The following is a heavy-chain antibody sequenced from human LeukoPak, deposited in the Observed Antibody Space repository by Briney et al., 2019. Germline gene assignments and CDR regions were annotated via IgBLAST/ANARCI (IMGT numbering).Heavy chain of an antibody. D-gene: IGHD2-15*01. CDR1: GLTFSGQW. V-gene: IGHV3-7*03. CDR3: ASCSGGSCYSAY. CDR2: IKDDGSGQ. J-gene: IGHJ4*02. Sequence: PGGSLRLSCVASGLTFSGQWMSWVRQAPGKGLEWVASIKDDGSGQFYVDSVKGRFTISRDNAKNSLYLQMNSLRAEDTAVYYCASCSGGSCYSAYWGQGTLVTVSS.